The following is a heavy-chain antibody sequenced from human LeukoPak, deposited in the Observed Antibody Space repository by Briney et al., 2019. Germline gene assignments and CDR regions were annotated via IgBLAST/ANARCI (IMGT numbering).Heavy chain of an antibody. Sequence: GGSLRLSCAASGFTFSSYDMHWVRQATGKGLEWVSAIGTAGDTYYPGSVKGRFTISRENAKNSLYLQMNSLRAGDTAVYYCARGSTYYDILTGYYTRSFDYWGQGTLVTVSS. CDR1: GFTFSSYD. D-gene: IGHD3-9*01. J-gene: IGHJ4*02. CDR2: IGTAGDT. V-gene: IGHV3-13*01. CDR3: ARGSTYYDILTGYYTRSFDY.